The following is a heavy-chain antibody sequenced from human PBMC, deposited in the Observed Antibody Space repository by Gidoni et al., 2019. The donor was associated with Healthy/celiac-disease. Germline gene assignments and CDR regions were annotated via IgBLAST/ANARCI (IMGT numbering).Heavy chain of an antibody. V-gene: IGHV1-69*01. D-gene: IGHD4-4*01. CDR1: GGTFSSYA. J-gene: IGHJ6*03. CDR3: ASPEYSNYGYYYMDV. Sequence: QVQLVQSGAEVKKPGSSVKVSCKAYGGTFSSYAISWVRQAPGQGLEWMGGIIPIVGTANYAQKFQGRVTITADESTSTAYMELSSLRSEDTAVYYCASPEYSNYGYYYMDVWGKGTTVTVSS. CDR2: IIPIVGTA.